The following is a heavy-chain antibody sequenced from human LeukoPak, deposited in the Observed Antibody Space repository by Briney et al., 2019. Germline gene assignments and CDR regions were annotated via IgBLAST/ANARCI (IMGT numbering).Heavy chain of an antibody. CDR1: GYSFTSYA. CDR3: ARELHSSGYYFDY. Sequence: GASVKVSCKASGYSFTSYAMHWVRQAPGQGLEWMGWINAGNGNTKYSQKFQGRVTITRDTSASTAYMELSSLRSEDTAVYYCARELHSSGYYFDYWGQGTLVTVSS. CDR2: INAGNGNT. J-gene: IGHJ4*02. V-gene: IGHV1-3*01. D-gene: IGHD3-22*01.